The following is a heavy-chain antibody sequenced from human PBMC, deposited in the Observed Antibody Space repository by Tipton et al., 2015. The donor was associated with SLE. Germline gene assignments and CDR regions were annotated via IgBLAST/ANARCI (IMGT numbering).Heavy chain of an antibody. CDR2: IKSDGSDT. CDR1: GFTFSTYW. Sequence: GSLRLSCAASGFTFSTYWMHWVRQAPGKGLVWVSRIKSDGSDTRYADSVKGRFTISRDNAKNTLYLQMNSLRAEDTAVYYCARDWDYGGHYLYWGQGTLVTVSS. D-gene: IGHD4-23*01. J-gene: IGHJ4*02. CDR3: ARDWDYGGHYLY. V-gene: IGHV3-74*01.